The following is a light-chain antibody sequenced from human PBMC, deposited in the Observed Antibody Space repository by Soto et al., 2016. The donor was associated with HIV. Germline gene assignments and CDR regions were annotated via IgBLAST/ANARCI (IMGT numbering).Light chain of an antibody. CDR2: DAS. CDR3: QQANSFPPT. J-gene: IGKJ4*01. Sequence: DIQMTQSPSSLSASVGDRVTITCQASHDISNYLSWYHQKPGEAPKLLIYDASNLETGVPSRFSGSGSGTDFTLTISSLQPEDFATYYCQQANSFPPTFGGGTKLEIK. V-gene: IGKV1-33*01. CDR1: HDISNY.